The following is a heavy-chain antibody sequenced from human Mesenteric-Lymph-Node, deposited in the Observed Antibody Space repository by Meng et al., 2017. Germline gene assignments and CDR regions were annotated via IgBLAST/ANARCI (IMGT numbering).Heavy chain of an antibody. CDR1: GDPNNNDANF. CDR3: AMDGGNSLRFFDL. CDR2: IYYTGSS. V-gene: IGHV4-31*01. D-gene: IGHD4-23*01. J-gene: IGHJ5*02. Sequence: QVQLAESDPRLVMLSPTLSPTCAVSGDPNNNDANFCTWIRLLPGKVFDWNVYIYYTGSSYYSPSRKSLLTMSRDTSRTQFSLELSSVSAADTAVYYCAMDGGNSLRFFDLWGQGTLVTVSS.